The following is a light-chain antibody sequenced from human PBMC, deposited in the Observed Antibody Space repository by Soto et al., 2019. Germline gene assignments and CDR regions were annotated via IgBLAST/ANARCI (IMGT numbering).Light chain of an antibody. CDR3: LPYKACPRRP. V-gene: IGKV3-15*01. CDR2: GAS. Sequence: EILMTQSPATLSVSPGERATLSCRASQSVSSNLAWYQQKPGQTPRLLIYGASTTASGIPARFSGSGSGTEFTLTISSLQSADFAVYYCLPYKACPRRPFGQGTKVDIK. CDR1: QSVSSN. J-gene: IGKJ1*01.